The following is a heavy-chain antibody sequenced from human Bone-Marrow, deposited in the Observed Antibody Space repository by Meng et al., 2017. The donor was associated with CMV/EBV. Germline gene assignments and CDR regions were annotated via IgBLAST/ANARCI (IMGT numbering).Heavy chain of an antibody. Sequence: SGPTLVKPTQTLTLTCTFSGFSLSTSGVGVGWIRQPPGKALEWLALIYWNDDKRYSPSLKSRLTITKDTSKNQVVLTMTNVDPVDTATYYCAHSLYSSIYYYYGMAVWGPGTTVTGSS. J-gene: IGHJ6*01. CDR2: IYWNDDK. D-gene: IGHD6-19*01. CDR3: AHSLYSSIYYYYGMAV. CDR1: GFSLSTSGVG. V-gene: IGHV2-5*01.